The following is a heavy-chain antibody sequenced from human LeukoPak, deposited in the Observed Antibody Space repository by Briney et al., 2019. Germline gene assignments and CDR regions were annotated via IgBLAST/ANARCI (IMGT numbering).Heavy chain of an antibody. CDR1: GFSFGDHA. CDR2: ISGGSTST. CDR3: AKAPYNVAVVAAIDY. J-gene: IGHJ4*02. V-gene: IGHV3-23*01. Sequence: GGSLRLSCVVSGFSFGDHAVSWVRQAPGKGLEWVSAISGGSTSTYYADSVKGRFTVSRDNSKNTLYLQMNSLRAEDTAVYYCAKAPYNVAVVAAIDYWGQGTLVTVSS. D-gene: IGHD2-15*01.